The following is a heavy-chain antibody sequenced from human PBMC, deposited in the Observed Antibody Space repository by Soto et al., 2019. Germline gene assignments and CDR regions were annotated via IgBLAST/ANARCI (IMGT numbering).Heavy chain of an antibody. CDR1: GGSISSYY. CDR2: IYYSGST. J-gene: IGHJ4*02. CDR3: ARERDSSGYYHLFDY. V-gene: IGHV4-59*01. D-gene: IGHD3-22*01. Sequence: TSETLSLPCTVSGGSISSYYWSWIRQPPGKGLEWIGYIYYSGSTNYNPSLKSRVTISVDTSKNQFSLKLSSVTAADTAVYYCARERDSSGYYHLFDYWGQGTLVTVSS.